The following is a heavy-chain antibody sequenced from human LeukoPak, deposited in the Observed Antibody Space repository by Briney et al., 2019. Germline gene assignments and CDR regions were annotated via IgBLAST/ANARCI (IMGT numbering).Heavy chain of an antibody. CDR3: ARAQLRYFDWLLYPNWFDP. CDR1: GGSISSGGYY. D-gene: IGHD3-9*01. Sequence: SQTLSLTCTVSGGSISSGGYYWSWIRQHPGKGLEWIGYIYYSGSTYYNPSLKSRVTISVDTSKNQFSLKLSSVTAADTAVYYCARAQLRYFDWLLYPNWFDPWGQGTLVTVSS. J-gene: IGHJ5*02. V-gene: IGHV4-31*03. CDR2: IYYSGST.